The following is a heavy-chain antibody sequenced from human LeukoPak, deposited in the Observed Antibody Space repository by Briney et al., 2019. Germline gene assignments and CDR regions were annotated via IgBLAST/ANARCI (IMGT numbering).Heavy chain of an antibody. Sequence: GGSLRLSCAASGFTFSSYSMNWVRQAPGKGLEWVSYISSSSSTIYYADSVKGRFTISRDNSKNTLYLQMNSLRAEDTAVYYCAKDHLAMATITWYFDLWGRGTLVTVSS. J-gene: IGHJ2*01. D-gene: IGHD5-24*01. CDR2: ISSSSSTI. CDR3: AKDHLAMATITWYFDL. V-gene: IGHV3-48*01. CDR1: GFTFSSYS.